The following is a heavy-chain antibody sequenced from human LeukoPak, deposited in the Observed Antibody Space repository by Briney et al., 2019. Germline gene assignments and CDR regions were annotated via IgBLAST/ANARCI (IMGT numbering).Heavy chain of an antibody. Sequence: KPGGSLRLSCAASGFTFSGYYMRLIRQAPGKGLEWVSYISSSGSTIYYADSVKGRFTISRDNAKNSLYLQMNSLRAEDTAVYYCARELWDYYDSSGSYYMDVWGKGTTVTVSS. V-gene: IGHV3-11*04. J-gene: IGHJ6*03. CDR1: GFTFSGYY. D-gene: IGHD3-22*01. CDR2: ISSSGSTI. CDR3: ARELWDYYDSSGSYYMDV.